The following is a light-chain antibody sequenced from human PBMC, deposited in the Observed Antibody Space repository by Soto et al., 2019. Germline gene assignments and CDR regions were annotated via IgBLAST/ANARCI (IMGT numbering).Light chain of an antibody. CDR2: VAS. J-gene: IGKJ2*01. CDR1: QSVSSN. CDR3: QQYNSWPYT. Sequence: EIVMTQSPATLSVSPGERATLSCRASQSVSSNLAWYQQKPGQAPRLLIYVASTMATGIPARFSGSGSGTEFTLTISSLQSEDFAVYYCQQYNSWPYTFGQGTKLEIK. V-gene: IGKV3-15*01.